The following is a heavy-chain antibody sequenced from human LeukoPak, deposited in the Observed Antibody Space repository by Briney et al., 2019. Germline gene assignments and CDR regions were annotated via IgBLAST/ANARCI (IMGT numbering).Heavy chain of an antibody. D-gene: IGHD3-10*01. CDR1: GFTFTSYW. CDR2: IRQDGSAK. CDR3: ARDGYATGSDDY. Sequence: PGGSLRLSCAASGFTFTSYWMIWVRQAPGKGLEWVANIRQDGSAKSYVDSVKGRFTVSRDNAQNSLYLQMNSLRAEDTAVYYCARDGYATGSDDYGGQGTLVTVSS. V-gene: IGHV3-7*04. J-gene: IGHJ4*02.